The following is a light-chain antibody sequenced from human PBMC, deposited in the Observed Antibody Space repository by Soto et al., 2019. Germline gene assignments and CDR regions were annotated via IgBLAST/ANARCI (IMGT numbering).Light chain of an antibody. J-gene: IGLJ1*01. CDR2: EVT. CDR1: SSDVGAYDY. V-gene: IGLV2-14*01. CDR3: SSYTRSGTYV. Sequence: QSALTQPASVSASPGQSIAISCSGTSSDVGAYDYVSWYQHHPGKAPKLIIYEVTYRPSGVSNRFSASKSGNTASLTISGLQAEDEADYYSSSYTRSGTYVFGTGTKLTVL.